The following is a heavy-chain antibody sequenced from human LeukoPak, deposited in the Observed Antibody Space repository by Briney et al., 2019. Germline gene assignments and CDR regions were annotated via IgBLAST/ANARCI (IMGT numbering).Heavy chain of an antibody. D-gene: IGHD3-3*01. CDR3: ARDGSITIFGVVTADGMDV. J-gene: IGHJ6*02. V-gene: IGHV4-61*02. CDR2: IYTSGST. Sequence: SQTLSLTCTVSGGSISSGSYYWSWIRQPAGKGLEWIGRIYTSGSTNYNPSLKSRVTISVDTSKNQFALKLSSVTAADTAVYYCARDGSITIFGVVTADGMDVWGQGTTVTVSS. CDR1: GGSISSGSYY.